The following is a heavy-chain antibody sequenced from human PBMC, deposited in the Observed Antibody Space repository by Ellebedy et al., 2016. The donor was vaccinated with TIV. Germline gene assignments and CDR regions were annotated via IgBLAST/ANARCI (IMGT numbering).Heavy chain of an antibody. Sequence: GESLKISCKASGYRFTSSWIGWVRQMPGKGLEWMGIIFPGDSDTRYSPSFKGQVTISADKSLSTAYLQWSSLKASDTAMYYCARQIGSSGYADYWGQGTLVTVSS. CDR2: IFPGDSDT. CDR3: ARQIGSSGYADY. CDR1: GYRFTSSW. D-gene: IGHD3-22*01. V-gene: IGHV5-51*01. J-gene: IGHJ4*02.